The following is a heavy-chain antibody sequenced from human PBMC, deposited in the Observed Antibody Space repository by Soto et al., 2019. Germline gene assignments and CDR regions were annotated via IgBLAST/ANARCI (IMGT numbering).Heavy chain of an antibody. CDR2: INHSGST. J-gene: IGHJ4*02. CDR3: ASRGYSGFALDY. Sequence: SETLSLTCAVYGGSFSGYYWSWIRQPPGKGLEWIGEINHSGSTNYNPSLKSRVTISVDTSKNQFSLKLSSVTAADTAVYYCASRGYSGFALDYRGQRTPVPVSS. CDR1: GGSFSGYY. V-gene: IGHV4-34*01. D-gene: IGHD5-12*01.